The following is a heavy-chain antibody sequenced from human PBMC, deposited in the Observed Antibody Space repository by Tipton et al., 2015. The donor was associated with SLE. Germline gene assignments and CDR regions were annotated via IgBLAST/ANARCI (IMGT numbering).Heavy chain of an antibody. CDR1: GGSISSHY. J-gene: IGHJ4*02. Sequence: TLSLTCTVSGGSISSHYWSWIRQPPGKGLEWIGYIYYSGSTYYNPSLKSRVTISVDTSKNQFSLKLSSVTAADTAVYYCARDKGSSNYVNYFDYWGQGTLVTVSS. CDR2: IYYSGST. CDR3: ARDKGSSNYVNYFDY. D-gene: IGHD4-11*01. V-gene: IGHV4-59*11.